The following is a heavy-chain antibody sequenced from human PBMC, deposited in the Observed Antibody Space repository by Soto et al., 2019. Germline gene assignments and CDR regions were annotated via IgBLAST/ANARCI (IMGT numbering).Heavy chain of an antibody. J-gene: IGHJ5*01. Sequence: SGGCVRIWVFDGSLIRQPPGKGLEWIGYIYYSGSTNYNLSLKSRVTISVDTSKNQFSLKLSSVTAADTAVYYCARGQSAYYDSSFLSLDSCGHGPLVTVSP. CDR1: GGCVRIWVFD. V-gene: IGHV4-61*08. CDR2: IYYSGST. CDR3: ARGQSAYYDSSFLSLDS. D-gene: IGHD3-22*01.